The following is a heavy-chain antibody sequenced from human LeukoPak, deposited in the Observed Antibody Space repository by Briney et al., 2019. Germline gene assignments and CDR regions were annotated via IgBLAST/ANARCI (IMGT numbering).Heavy chain of an antibody. CDR3: ARDCSSTSCFDY. CDR2: ISTYDGKT. CDR1: GYTFTTYD. Sequence: ASVKVSCKASGYTFTTYDITWVRQATGQGLEWMGWISTYDGKTNYAQKLQGRVTMTTDTSTSTGYMELRSLRSDDTAVYYCARDCSSTSCFDYWGQGTLVTVSS. V-gene: IGHV1-18*01. J-gene: IGHJ4*01. D-gene: IGHD2-2*01.